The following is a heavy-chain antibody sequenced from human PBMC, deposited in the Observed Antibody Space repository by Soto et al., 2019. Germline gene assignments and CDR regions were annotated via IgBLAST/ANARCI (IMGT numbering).Heavy chain of an antibody. Sequence: TLSLTCAVYRGSFSDYYWTWIRQPPGKGLEWSGEINHSGSTNYNPSLKSRVTFSVDTSKKQFSLELSSVTAADTAVYYCARGYYSAPDTDYYYGMDVWGQGTTVTVSS. CDR1: RGSFSDYY. CDR3: ARGYYSAPDTDYYYGMDV. D-gene: IGHD3-16*01. V-gene: IGHV4-34*01. CDR2: INHSGST. J-gene: IGHJ6*02.